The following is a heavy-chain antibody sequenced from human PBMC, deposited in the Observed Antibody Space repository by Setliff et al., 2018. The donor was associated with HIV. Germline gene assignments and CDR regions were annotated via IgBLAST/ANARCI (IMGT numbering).Heavy chain of an antibody. CDR1: GYTFTDYF. Sequence: GASVKVSCKASGYTFTDYFMHWVRQAPGKGLEWMGRIDPEDGERMFAEKFQGRVTIAADTSTGTAYMELSSLRSEDMAVYYCATGSYGATWYGTGGFDVWGQGTLVTVSS. CDR2: IDPEDGER. J-gene: IGHJ3*01. CDR3: ATGSYGATWYGTGGFDV. V-gene: IGHV1-69-2*01. D-gene: IGHD2-8*02.